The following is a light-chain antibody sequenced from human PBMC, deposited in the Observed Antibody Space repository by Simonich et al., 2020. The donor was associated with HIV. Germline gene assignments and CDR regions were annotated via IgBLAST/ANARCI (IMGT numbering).Light chain of an antibody. Sequence: EIVLKQSPATLSLSPGKRGTLSCRASQIVSSYLAWYQQKPGQAPRLLIYKASTRATGIPARFSGSGSGTDFTLTISSLEAEDFAVYYCQHRSNWPPTFGQGTKVDIK. J-gene: IGKJ1*01. CDR1: QIVSSY. CDR3: QHRSNWPPT. V-gene: IGKV3-11*01. CDR2: KAS.